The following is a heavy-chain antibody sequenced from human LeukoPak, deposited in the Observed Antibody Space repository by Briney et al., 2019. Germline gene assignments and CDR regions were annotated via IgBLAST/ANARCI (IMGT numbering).Heavy chain of an antibody. V-gene: IGHV3-49*04. J-gene: IGHJ4*02. Sequence: GGSLRLSCAASGFTFSSYGMHWVRQAPGKGLEWVGFIRSKAYGGTTEYAASVKGRFTISRDDSKSIAYLQMNSLKTEDTAVYYCTRSLWFGELLSAYWGQGTLVTVSS. CDR1: GFTFSSYG. D-gene: IGHD3-10*01. CDR2: IRSKAYGGTT. CDR3: TRSLWFGELLSAY.